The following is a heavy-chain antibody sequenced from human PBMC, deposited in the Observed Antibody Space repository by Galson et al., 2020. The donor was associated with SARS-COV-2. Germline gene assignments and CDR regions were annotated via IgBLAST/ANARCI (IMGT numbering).Heavy chain of an antibody. J-gene: IGHJ3*02. D-gene: IGHD2-2*01. CDR3: ARDPIVVVPAAITAFDI. V-gene: IGHV5-10-1*01. CDR2: IDPSDSYT. CDR1: GYSFTSYW. Sequence: GESLKISCKGSGYSFTSYWISWVRQMPGKGLEWMGRIDPSDSYTNYSPSFQGHVTISADKSISTAYLQWSSLKASDTAMFYCARDPIVVVPAAITAFDIWGQGTMVTVSS.